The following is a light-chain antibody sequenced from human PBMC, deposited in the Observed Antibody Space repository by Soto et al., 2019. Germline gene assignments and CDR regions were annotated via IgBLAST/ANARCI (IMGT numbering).Light chain of an antibody. J-gene: IGKJ1*01. Sequence: DIFLTQSPGTLSLSRWEIASLSWRASQSVSSSYLAWYQQKPGQAPRLLIYGASSRATGIPDRFSGSGSGTNFTLTISRLEAEDFAVYYCHQYDKSPWTFGQGTKVDI. CDR3: HQYDKSPWT. CDR1: QSVSSSY. V-gene: IGKV3-20*01. CDR2: GAS.